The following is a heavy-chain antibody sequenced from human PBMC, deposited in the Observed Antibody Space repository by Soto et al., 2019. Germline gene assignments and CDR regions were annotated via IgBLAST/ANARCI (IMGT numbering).Heavy chain of an antibody. D-gene: IGHD3-10*01. Sequence: SETLSLTCTVSGGSISSSSYYWGWIRQPPGKGLEWIGSIYYSGSTYYNPSLKSRVTISVDTSKNQFSLKLSSVTAADTAVYYCASQLGRGYYYYGMDGWGQGTTVTVSS. CDR2: IYYSGST. J-gene: IGHJ6*02. V-gene: IGHV4-39*01. CDR3: ASQLGRGYYYYGMDG. CDR1: GGSISSSSYY.